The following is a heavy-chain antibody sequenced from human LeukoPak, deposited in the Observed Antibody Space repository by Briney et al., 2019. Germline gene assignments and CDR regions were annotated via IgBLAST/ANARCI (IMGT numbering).Heavy chain of an antibody. CDR2: IYYSGST. J-gene: IGHJ4*02. CDR1: GGSFSGYY. D-gene: IGHD4-17*01. Sequence: SETLSLTCAVYGGSFSGYYWSWIRRPPGKGLEWIGYIYYSGSTYYNPSLKSRVTISVDTSKNQFSLKLSSVTAADTAVYYCARSFYGDYRTFDYWGQGTLVTVSS. V-gene: IGHV4-34*09. CDR3: ARSFYGDYRTFDY.